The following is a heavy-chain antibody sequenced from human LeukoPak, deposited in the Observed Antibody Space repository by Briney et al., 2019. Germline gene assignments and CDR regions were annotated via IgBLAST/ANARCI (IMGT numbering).Heavy chain of an antibody. CDR3: ARAELRYFDWGFDP. J-gene: IGHJ5*02. CDR1: GFTFSDYG. Sequence: GGSLRLSCAASGFTFSDYGMHWVRQAPGKGLEWVAFIRNDGSYEYYPDSVKGRFTISRDNSRNALFLQMNSLRAEDTAVYYCARAELRYFDWGFDPWGQGTLVTVSS. V-gene: IGHV3-30*02. CDR2: IRNDGSYE. D-gene: IGHD3-9*01.